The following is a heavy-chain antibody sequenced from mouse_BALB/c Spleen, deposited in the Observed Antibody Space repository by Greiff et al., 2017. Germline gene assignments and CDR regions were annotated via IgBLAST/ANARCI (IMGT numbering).Heavy chain of an antibody. CDR1: GYTFTDYE. D-gene: IGHD2-3*01. CDR3: TRRGWLLRGWAMDY. J-gene: IGHJ4*01. V-gene: IGHV1-15*01. CDR2: IDPETGGT. Sequence: VQLQQSGAELVRPGASVTLSCKASGYTFTDYEMHWVKQTPVHGLEWIGAIDPETGGTAYNQKFKGKATLTADKSSSTAYMQLSSLTSEDSAVYYGTRRGWLLRGWAMDYWGQGTSVTVSS.